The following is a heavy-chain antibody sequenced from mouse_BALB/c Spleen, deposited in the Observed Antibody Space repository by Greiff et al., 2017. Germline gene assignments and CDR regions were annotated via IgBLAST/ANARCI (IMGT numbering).Heavy chain of an antibody. CDR1: GFTFNTYA. Sequence: DVKLVESGGGLVQPKGSLKLSCAASGFTFNTYAMNWVRQAPGKGLEWVARIRSKSNNYATYYADSVKDRFTISRDDSQSMLYLQMNNLKTEDTAMYYCVRHGGDYWGQGTTLTVSS. CDR2: IRSKSNNYAT. J-gene: IGHJ2*01. CDR3: VRHGGDY. V-gene: IGHV10-1*02.